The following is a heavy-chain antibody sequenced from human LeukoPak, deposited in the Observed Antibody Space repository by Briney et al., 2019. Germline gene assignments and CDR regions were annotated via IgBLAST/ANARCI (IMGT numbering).Heavy chain of an antibody. Sequence: PGRSLRLSCAASGFTFSTYGTHWVRQAPGKGLEWVAFIRYDGSNKYYADSVKGRFTISRDNSKNTLYLQMNSLRAEDTAVYYCAKDLAMTTVTWIDYWGQGTLVTVSS. CDR1: GFTFSTYG. D-gene: IGHD4-17*01. CDR2: IRYDGSNK. CDR3: AKDLAMTTVTWIDY. J-gene: IGHJ4*02. V-gene: IGHV3-30*02.